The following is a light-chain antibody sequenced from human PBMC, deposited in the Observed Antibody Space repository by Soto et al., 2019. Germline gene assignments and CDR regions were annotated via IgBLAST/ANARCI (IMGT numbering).Light chain of an antibody. CDR2: KVS. V-gene: IGKV2-24*01. CDR3: MQATQFPPYT. Sequence: DIVMTQTPLSSPVTRGQPASISCKSSQRLVHSDGNTYLSWLHQRPGQPPRLLIYKVSHRLCGVPDRFSGSGAGTHFTLKISRVEAEDVGVYYCMQATQFPPYTFGQGTKLEIK. J-gene: IGKJ2*01. CDR1: QRLVHSDGNTY.